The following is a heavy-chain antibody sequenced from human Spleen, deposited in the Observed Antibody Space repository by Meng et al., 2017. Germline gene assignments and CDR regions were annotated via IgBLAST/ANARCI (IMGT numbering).Heavy chain of an antibody. CDR2: IRNKANSHTT. Sequence: GESLRLSCAASGFTFSDHYMDWVRQAPGKGLEWVGRIRNKANSHTTEYAASVKGRFTISRDDSKNSLYLQMNSLKTEDTAVYYCARTSSNWNIFDYWGQGTLVTVSS. CDR1: GFTFSDHY. J-gene: IGHJ4*02. D-gene: IGHD1/OR15-1a*01. CDR3: ARTSSNWNIFDY. V-gene: IGHV3-72*01.